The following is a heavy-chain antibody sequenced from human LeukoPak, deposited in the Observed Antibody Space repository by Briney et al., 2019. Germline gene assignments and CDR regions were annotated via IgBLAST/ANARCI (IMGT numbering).Heavy chain of an antibody. D-gene: IGHD3-22*01. V-gene: IGHV3-30*03. J-gene: IGHJ4*02. CDR3: ARNYYDSSGYYYVFDY. Sequence: PGGSLRLSCAASGFTFSSYGMHWVRQAPGKGLEWVAVISYDGSNKYYADSVKGRFTISRDNSKNTLYLQMNSLRAEDTAVYYCARNYYDSSGYYYVFDYWGQGTLVTVSS. CDR1: GFTFSSYG. CDR2: ISYDGSNK.